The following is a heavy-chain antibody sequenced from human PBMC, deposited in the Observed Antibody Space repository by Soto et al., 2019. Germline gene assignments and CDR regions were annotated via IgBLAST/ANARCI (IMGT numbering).Heavy chain of an antibody. Sequence: PGGSLRLSCAASGFTFSSYAMSWVRQAPGKGLEWVSAISGSGGSTYYADSVKGRFTISRDNSKNTLYLQMNSLRAEDTAVYYCAKDLLRTTIFGVRGYFQHWGQGTLVTVSS. J-gene: IGHJ1*01. D-gene: IGHD3-3*01. CDR3: AKDLLRTTIFGVRGYFQH. CDR2: ISGSGGST. V-gene: IGHV3-23*01. CDR1: GFTFSSYA.